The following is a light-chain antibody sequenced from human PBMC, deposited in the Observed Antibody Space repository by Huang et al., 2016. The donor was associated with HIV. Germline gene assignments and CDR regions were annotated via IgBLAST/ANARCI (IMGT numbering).Light chain of an antibody. CDR2: SAS. J-gene: IGKJ4*01. CDR3: QQTFSVPLT. V-gene: IGKV1-39*01. CDR1: QSLNNY. Sequence: DLQMTQSPSSLSASVGDRVTITCRASQSLNNYLNWYQPKPGKAPNLLIYSASTLQSGFPPRFSGGVSGTVFTLTISNLQPDDYATYYCQQTFSVPLTFGGGTKVEIK.